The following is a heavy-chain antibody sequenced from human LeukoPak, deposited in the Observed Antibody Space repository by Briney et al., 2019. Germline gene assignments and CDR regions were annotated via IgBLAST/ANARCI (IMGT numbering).Heavy chain of an antibody. CDR3: ARGSEYSSSWYDRTYNWFDP. J-gene: IGHJ5*02. D-gene: IGHD6-13*01. V-gene: IGHV4-39*01. CDR1: SDSISNSAYH. Sequence: SETLSLTCTVSSDSISNSAYHWGWIRQPPGRGLEWIGTIYYNRGTYYNPSLKSRVTISVDTSKNQFSLKLSSVTAADTAVYYCARGSEYSSSWYDRTYNWFDPWGQGTLVTVSS. CDR2: IYYNRGT.